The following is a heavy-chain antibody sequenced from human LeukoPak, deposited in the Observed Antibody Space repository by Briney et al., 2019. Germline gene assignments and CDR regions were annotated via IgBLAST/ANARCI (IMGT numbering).Heavy chain of an antibody. CDR3: ARGSGLRYFDRVDY. CDR2: IKEDGSGI. J-gene: IGHJ4*02. D-gene: IGHD3-9*01. Sequence: GGSLRLSCAASGFAFSSYWMSWVGQAPGKGLEWVSNIKEDGSGIYYVDSVEGRFTISRDNAKKSLYLQMNSLRAEDTAVYYCARGSGLRYFDRVDYWGQGTLVTVSS. V-gene: IGHV3-7*01. CDR1: GFAFSSYW.